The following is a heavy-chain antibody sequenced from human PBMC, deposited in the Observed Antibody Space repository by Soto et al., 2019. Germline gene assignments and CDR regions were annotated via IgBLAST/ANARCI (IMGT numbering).Heavy chain of an antibody. Sequence: TGGSLRLSCAASGFTFTTYGMSWVRQAPGKGLEWVSSISGSGDSTQYADSVKGRFTISRDNSKNMLYLQMRSLRAEDTAVYFCARGLLVHYYYYYGMDVWGQGTTVTVSS. CDR1: GFTFTTYG. CDR2: ISGSGDST. CDR3: ARGLLVHYYYYYGMDV. V-gene: IGHV3-23*01. J-gene: IGHJ6*02.